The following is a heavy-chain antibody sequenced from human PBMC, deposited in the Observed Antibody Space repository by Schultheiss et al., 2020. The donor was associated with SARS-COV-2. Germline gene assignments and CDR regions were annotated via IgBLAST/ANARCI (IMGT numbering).Heavy chain of an antibody. D-gene: IGHD3-3*01. CDR1: GFTFSSYG. CDR2: IWYDGSNK. J-gene: IGHJ3*02. V-gene: IGHV3-33*01. CDR3: ARGGYYDFWSGPPGAFDI. Sequence: GGSLRLSCAASGFTFSSYGMHWVRQAPGKGLEWVAVIWYDGSNKYYADSVKGRFTISRDNAKNTLYLQMNSLRAEDTAVYYCARGGYYDFWSGPPGAFDIWGQGTMVTVSS.